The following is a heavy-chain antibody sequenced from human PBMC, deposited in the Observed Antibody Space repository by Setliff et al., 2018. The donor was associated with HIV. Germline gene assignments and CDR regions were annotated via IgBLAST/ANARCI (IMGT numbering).Heavy chain of an antibody. V-gene: IGHV1-2*06. D-gene: IGHD2-21*01. CDR2: INPNSGGT. J-gene: IGHJ4*02. CDR1: GYTFTSYG. CDR3: AKDGGEVY. Sequence: ASVKVSCKAAGYTFTSYGIIWVRQAPGQGLEWMGRINPNSGGTNYAQKFQGRVTMTRDTSISTAYMELSRLTSDDTAVYYCAKDGGEVYWGQGTLVTVSS.